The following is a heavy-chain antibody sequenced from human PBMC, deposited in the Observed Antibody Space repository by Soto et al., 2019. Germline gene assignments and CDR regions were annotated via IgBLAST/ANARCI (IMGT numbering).Heavy chain of an antibody. CDR3: ADGAPGTHYDSSGYYKY. Sequence: SVKVSCKASGGTFSSYAISWVRQAPGQGLEWMGGIIPIFGTANYAQKFQGRVTITADESTSTAYMELSSLRSEDTAVYYCADGAPGTHYDSSGYYKYWGQGPLVTVSS. CDR2: IIPIFGTA. V-gene: IGHV1-69*13. CDR1: GGTFSSYA. J-gene: IGHJ4*02. D-gene: IGHD3-22*01.